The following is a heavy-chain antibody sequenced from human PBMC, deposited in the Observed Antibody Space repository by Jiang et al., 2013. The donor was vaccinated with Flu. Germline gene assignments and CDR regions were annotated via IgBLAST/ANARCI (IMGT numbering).Heavy chain of an antibody. V-gene: IGHV4-59*01. CDR3: ARLWISSSPFDY. J-gene: IGHJ4*02. CDR1: GASISSSY. Sequence: SLTCTVSGASISSSYWTWIRQPPGKGLEYIGYTHYTESAHYNPSLKSRVTMSLDTSKNQFSLRLSSATTADTAIYYCARLWISSSPFDYWGQGILVTVSS. CDR2: THYTESA. D-gene: IGHD6-6*01.